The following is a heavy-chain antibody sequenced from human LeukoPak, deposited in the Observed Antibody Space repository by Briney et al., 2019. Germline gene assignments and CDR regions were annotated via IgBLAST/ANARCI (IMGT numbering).Heavy chain of an antibody. V-gene: IGHV3-23*03. D-gene: IGHD1-26*01. Sequence: PGGSLRLSCGASGFTFSDFAMSWVRLAPGKGLEWVSSIEKDASRAYYADSVRGRFTGSRDNSKNTLYLKMSSLRVEDTALYYCAKQEGALIQNWCFDHWGLGTLVTVSS. CDR1: GFTFSDFA. CDR3: AKQEGALIQNWCFDH. CDR2: IEKDASRA. J-gene: IGHJ4*02.